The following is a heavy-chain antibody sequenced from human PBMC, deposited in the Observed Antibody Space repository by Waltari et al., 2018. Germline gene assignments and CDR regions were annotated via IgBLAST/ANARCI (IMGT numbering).Heavy chain of an antibody. Sequence: EVQLVESGGGLVQSGGSLRLSCAASGFTFDNYDMHWVRQVPGKGLGWVAGMSWNGGSLGYGTSVKGRFTISRDNGKKYLYLQINSLRNEDTALYYCVKAFRGCEAYYYGMDVWGHGTTVIVSS. CDR1: GFTFDNYD. D-gene: IGHD6-19*01. CDR3: VKAFRGCEAYYYGMDV. V-gene: IGHV3-9*01. J-gene: IGHJ6*02. CDR2: MSWNGGSL.